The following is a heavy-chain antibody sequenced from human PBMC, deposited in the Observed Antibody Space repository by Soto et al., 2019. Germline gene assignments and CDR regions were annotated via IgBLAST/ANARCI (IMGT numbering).Heavy chain of an antibody. V-gene: IGHV3-72*01. CDR1: GFTFSDHY. Sequence: GGSLRLSCAASGFTFSDHYMDWVRQAPGKGLEWVGRTRNKANSYTTEYAASVKGRFTISRDDSKNSLYLQMNSLKTEDTAVYYCARVVYYGSGEFDYWGQGTLVTVSS. CDR3: ARVVYYGSGEFDY. D-gene: IGHD3-10*01. CDR2: TRNKANSYTT. J-gene: IGHJ4*02.